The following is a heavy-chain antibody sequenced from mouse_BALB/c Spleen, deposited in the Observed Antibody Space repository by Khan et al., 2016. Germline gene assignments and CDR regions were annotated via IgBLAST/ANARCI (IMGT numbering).Heavy chain of an antibody. Sequence: EVQLVESGGGLVQPGGSLKLSCEASGFDFSRYWMSWVRQAPGKGLEWIGEINPDSSTINYTPSLKDKFILSRDNAKNTLYLQMSKVRSEGTARYYCAGPFTTGFAYWGQWTLVTVSA. CDR1: GFDFSRYW. CDR2: INPDSSTI. J-gene: IGHJ3*01. V-gene: IGHV4-1*02. D-gene: IGHD1-1*01. CDR3: AGPFTTGFAY.